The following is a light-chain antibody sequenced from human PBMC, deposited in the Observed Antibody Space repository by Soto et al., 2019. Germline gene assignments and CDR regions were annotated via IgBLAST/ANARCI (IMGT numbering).Light chain of an antibody. CDR2: DAS. Sequence: DIQMTQSPSTLSPSVGYRVTITWRASQSISSWLAWYRQKPGKAPKLLIYDASTLESGAPSRFSGSGSGTELTLTINSLQPDDFASYYCQQYNSYPWKCGQGTKGDIK. CDR3: QQYNSYPWK. CDR1: QSISSW. V-gene: IGKV1-5*01. J-gene: IGKJ1*01.